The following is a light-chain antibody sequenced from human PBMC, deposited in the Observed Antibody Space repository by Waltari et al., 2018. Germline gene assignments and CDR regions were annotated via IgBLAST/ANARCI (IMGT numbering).Light chain of an antibody. CDR2: CNS. CDR3: QSYDSSLSGSGV. V-gene: IGLV1-40*01. CDR1: SSNIGAGYD. J-gene: IGLJ3*02. Sequence: QSVLTQPPSVSGAPGQRVTISCTGSSSNIGAGYDVHWYQQLPGTAPKLLIWCNSNRPSGVPDRFSGSKSGTSASLAITGLQAEDEADYYCQSYDSSLSGSGVFGGGTKLTVL.